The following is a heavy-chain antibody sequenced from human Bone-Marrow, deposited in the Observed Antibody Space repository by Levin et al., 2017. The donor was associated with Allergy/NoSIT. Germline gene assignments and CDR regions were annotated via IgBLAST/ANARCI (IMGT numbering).Heavy chain of an antibody. CDR3: ARGSYFGGLSFDC. D-gene: IGHD4-23*01. CDR2: IYHSGST. J-gene: IGHJ4*02. CDR1: GGSVSSGSYY. V-gene: IGHV4-61*01. Sequence: SQTLSLTCTVSGGSVSSGSYYRSWIRQPPGKGLEWIAYIYHSGSTKYNPSLKSRVTISLDTSRNQFSLRLTSLTAADTAVYCCARGSYFGGLSFDCWGKGTLVTVSS.